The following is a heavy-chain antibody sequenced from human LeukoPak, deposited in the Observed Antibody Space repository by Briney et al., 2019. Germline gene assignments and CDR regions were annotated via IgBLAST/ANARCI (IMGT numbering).Heavy chain of an antibody. V-gene: IGHV1-8*01. J-gene: IGHJ5*02. Sequence: ASVKVSCKASGYTFTSYDINWVRQATGQGLEWMGWMNPNSGNTGYAQKFQGRVTMTRNTSISTAYMELSRLRSEDKAMYYCANGGGAITWFDPWGQGTLVTVSS. CDR1: GYTFTSYD. CDR2: MNPNSGNT. CDR3: ANGGGAITWFDP. D-gene: IGHD1-14*01.